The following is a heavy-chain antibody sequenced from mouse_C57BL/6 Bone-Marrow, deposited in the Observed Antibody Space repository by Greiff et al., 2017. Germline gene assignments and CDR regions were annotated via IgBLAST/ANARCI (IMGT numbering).Heavy chain of an antibody. CDR2: IHPNSGST. CDR3: ARSRWGLRVAMDY. J-gene: IGHJ4*01. CDR1: GYTFTSYW. D-gene: IGHD2-3*01. Sequence: QVQLQQPGAELVKPGASVKLSCKASGYTFTSYWMHWVKQRPGQGLEWIGMIHPNSGSTNYNEKFKSKATLTVDKSSSTAYMQLSSLTSEDSAVYYCARSRWGLRVAMDYWGQGTSVTVSS. V-gene: IGHV1-64*01.